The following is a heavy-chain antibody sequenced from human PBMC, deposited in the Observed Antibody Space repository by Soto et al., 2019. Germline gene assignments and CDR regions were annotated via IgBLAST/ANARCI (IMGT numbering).Heavy chain of an antibody. J-gene: IGHJ6*02. CDR1: GFTFSSYS. V-gene: IGHV3-21*01. D-gene: IGHD5-12*01. CDR3: ARDIVATTTPPYYYYGMDV. Sequence: XVSLRLSCAASGFTFSSYSTNWVRQAPGKGLEWVSSISSSSSYIYYADSVKGRFTISRDNAKNSLYLQMNSLRAEDTAVYYCARDIVATTTPPYYYYGMDVWGQGTTVTVSS. CDR2: ISSSSSYI.